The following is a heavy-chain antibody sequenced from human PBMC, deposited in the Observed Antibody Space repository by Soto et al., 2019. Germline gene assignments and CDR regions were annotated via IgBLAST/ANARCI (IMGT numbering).Heavy chain of an antibody. CDR3: ARGGGGYCTNGVCYSDDY. CDR2: IYYSGST. CDR1: GGSISSGGYY. V-gene: IGHV4-31*03. Sequence: QVQLQESGPGLVKPSQTLSLTCTVSGGSISSGGYYWSWIRQHPGKGLEWIGYIYYSGSTYYNPSLKCRVTIAVDTSKNQFSLKLSSVTAADTAVYYCARGGGGYCTNGVCYSDDYWGQGTLVTVSS. D-gene: IGHD2-8*01. J-gene: IGHJ4*02.